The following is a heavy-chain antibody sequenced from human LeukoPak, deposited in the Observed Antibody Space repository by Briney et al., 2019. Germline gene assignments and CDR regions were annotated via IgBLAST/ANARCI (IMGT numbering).Heavy chain of an antibody. CDR3: ARDRHGYYSDKYAFDI. V-gene: IGHV3-7*01. D-gene: IGHD3-22*01. J-gene: IGHJ3*02. CDR1: GFTFSSYW. Sequence: GGSLRLSCAASGFTFSSYWMSWVRQAPGKGLEWVANIKQDGSEKYYVDSVKGRFTISRDNAKNSLYLQMDSLRAEDTAVYYCARDRHGYYSDKYAFDIWGQGTMVTVSS. CDR2: IKQDGSEK.